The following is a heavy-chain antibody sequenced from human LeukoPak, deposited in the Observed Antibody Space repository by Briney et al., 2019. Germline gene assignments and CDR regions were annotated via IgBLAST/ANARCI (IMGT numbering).Heavy chain of an antibody. CDR2: INGSGGST. V-gene: IGHV3-23*01. CDR1: GFTFSIYA. CDR3: ARGGSYLSAFDI. J-gene: IGHJ3*02. D-gene: IGHD1-26*01. Sequence: GGSLRLSCAASGFTFSIYAMSWVRQAPGKGLEWVSAINGSGGSTYYADSVKGRFTISRDNSKNTLYLQMNSLRAEDTAVYYCARGGSYLSAFDIWGQGTMVTVSS.